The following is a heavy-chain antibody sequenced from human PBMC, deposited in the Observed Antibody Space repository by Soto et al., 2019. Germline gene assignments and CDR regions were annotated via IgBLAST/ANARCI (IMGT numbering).Heavy chain of an antibody. V-gene: IGHV4-31*03. Sequence: SETLSLTCTVSGDSISSADYYWTWILQHPGMGLEWIGYLYYRGNTYYNPSLKSRVTISSDTSKNQFSLKLSSVTAADTAVYYCASTSYYDNTGRFDNWGQGILVTVSS. CDR1: GDSISSADYY. CDR3: ASTSYYDNTGRFDN. D-gene: IGHD3-22*01. J-gene: IGHJ4*02. CDR2: LYYRGNT.